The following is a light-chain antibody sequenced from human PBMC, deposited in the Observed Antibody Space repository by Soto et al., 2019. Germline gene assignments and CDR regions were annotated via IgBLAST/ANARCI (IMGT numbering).Light chain of an antibody. CDR1: QSVSSY. V-gene: IGKV3-11*01. CDR2: DAS. J-gene: IGKJ1*01. CDR3: QQYRSWPRT. Sequence: EIVLTQSPATLSLSPGERATLSCRASQSVSSYLAWYQQKPVQAPRLLIYDASNRATGIPARFSGSGSGTEFTLTISSLQSEDFAVYYCQQYRSWPRTFGQGTKVDI.